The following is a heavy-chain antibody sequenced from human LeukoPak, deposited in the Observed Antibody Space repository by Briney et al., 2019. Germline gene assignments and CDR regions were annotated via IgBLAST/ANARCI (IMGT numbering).Heavy chain of an antibody. CDR2: INAGNGNT. J-gene: IGHJ5*02. V-gene: IGHV1-3*01. CDR1: GYTFTSYA. CDR3: AGERRVGATWFDP. D-gene: IGHD1-26*01. Sequence: ASVKVSCKASGYTFTSYAMHWVRQAPGQRLEWMGWINAGNGNTKYSQKFQGRVTITRDTSASTAYMELSSLRSEDTAVYYCAGERRVGATWFDPWGQGTLVTVSS.